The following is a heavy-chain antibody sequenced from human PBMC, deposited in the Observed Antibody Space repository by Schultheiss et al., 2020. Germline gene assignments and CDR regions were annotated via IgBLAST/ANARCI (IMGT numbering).Heavy chain of an antibody. Sequence: SETLSLTCGVYGGSFSGYYWSWIRQPPGKGLEWIGYIYYSGSTYYNPSLKSRVTISVDTSKNQFSLKLSSVTAADTAVYYCARRIHAANFDYWGQGTLVTVSS. J-gene: IGHJ4*02. CDR1: GGSFSGYY. V-gene: IGHV4-59*08. CDR3: ARRIHAANFDY. CDR2: IYYSGST.